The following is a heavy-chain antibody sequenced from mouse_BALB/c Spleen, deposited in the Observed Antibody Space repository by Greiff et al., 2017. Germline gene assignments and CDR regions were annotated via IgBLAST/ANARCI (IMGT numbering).Heavy chain of an antibody. J-gene: IGHJ2*01. D-gene: IGHD1-1*01. CDR1: GFTFSSYA. CDR2: ISSGGST. Sequence: EVKLVESGGGLVKPGGSLKLSCAASGFTFSSYAMSWVRQTPEKRLEWVASISSGGSTYYPDSVKGRFTISRDNARNILYLQMSSLRSEDTAMYYCARGSDYYGSSLGYWGQGTTLTVSS. CDR3: ARGSDYYGSSLGY. V-gene: IGHV5-6-5*01.